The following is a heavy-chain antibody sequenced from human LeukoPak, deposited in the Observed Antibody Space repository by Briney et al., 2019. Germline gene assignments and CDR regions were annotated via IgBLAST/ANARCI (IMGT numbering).Heavy chain of an antibody. V-gene: IGHV3-72*01. CDR1: GFTFSDHY. CDR3: ASGAVAGRFDH. D-gene: IGHD6-19*01. CDR2: TRNKANSYTP. J-gene: IGHJ4*02. Sequence: PGGSLRLSCAASGFTFSDHYMDWVRQAPGKGLEWVGRTRNKANSYTPEDAASVKGRFTISRDEQKNSLYLQMNSLKTEATSVYYCASGAVAGRFDHWGQGTLVTVSS.